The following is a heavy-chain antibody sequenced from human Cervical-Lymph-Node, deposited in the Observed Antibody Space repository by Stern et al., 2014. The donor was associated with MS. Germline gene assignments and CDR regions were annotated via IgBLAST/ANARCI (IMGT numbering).Heavy chain of an antibody. Sequence: EVQLVQSGAEVKKPGASLKISCKASGYTFTTYWIGWVRQVPGKGLEWVGIVYPGDCATSYRPTFQGQVSMSAANSTITAYIQRRSLKASDTAMYYCARRDVLTGFDVFDIWGRGTMVTVSS. CDR3: ARRDVLTGFDVFDI. CDR2: VYPGDCAT. J-gene: IGHJ3*02. CDR1: GYTFTTYW. D-gene: IGHD3-9*01. V-gene: IGHV5-51*03.